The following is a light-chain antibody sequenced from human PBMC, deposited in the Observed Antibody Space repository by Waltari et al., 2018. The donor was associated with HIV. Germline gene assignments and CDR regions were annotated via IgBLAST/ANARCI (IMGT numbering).Light chain of an antibody. V-gene: IGLV3-1*01. CDR1: KLGDKY. CDR3: QAWGINSVI. CDR2: QDT. Sequence: SYGLSQPTSVPVSPGQTARITRFGDKLGDKYVSWYQQKTGQSPVLVVYQDTKRPSGIPDRFSGSNSGNTATLTISGTQAVDEADYYCQAWGINSVIFGGGTHLTVL. J-gene: IGLJ2*01.